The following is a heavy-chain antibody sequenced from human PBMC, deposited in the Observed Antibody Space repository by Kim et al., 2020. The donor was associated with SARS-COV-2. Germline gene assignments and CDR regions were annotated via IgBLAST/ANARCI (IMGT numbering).Heavy chain of an antibody. CDR3: ARDYYGSGSYRAGD. D-gene: IGHD3-10*01. V-gene: IGHV1-3*01. Sequence: SQKFQGRVTITRDTSAGTAYMELSSLRSEDTAVYYCARDYYGSGSYRAGDWGQGTLVTVSS. J-gene: IGHJ4*02.